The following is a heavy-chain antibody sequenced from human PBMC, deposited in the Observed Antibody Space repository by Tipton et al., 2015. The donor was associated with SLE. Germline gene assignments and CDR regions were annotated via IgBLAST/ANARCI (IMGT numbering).Heavy chain of an antibody. CDR1: GFTFSSYA. V-gene: IGHV3-30*04. CDR2: ISYDGSNK. J-gene: IGHJ3*02. D-gene: IGHD2-21*01. CDR3: ANEGVIAPSDAFDI. Sequence: SLRLSCAASGFTFSSYAMHWVRQAPGKGLEWVAVISYDGSNKYYADSVKGRFTISRDNSKNTLYLQMNSLRAEDTAVYYCANEGVIAPSDAFDIWGQGTMFTFSS.